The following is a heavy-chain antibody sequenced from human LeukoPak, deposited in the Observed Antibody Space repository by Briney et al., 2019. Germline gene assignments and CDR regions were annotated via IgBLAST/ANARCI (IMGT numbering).Heavy chain of an antibody. CDR2: INPNSGGT. CDR1: GYTFTGYY. Sequence: ASVKVSCKASGYTFTGYYMHWVRQAPGQGLEWMGWINPNSGGTNYAQKFQGRVTMTRDTSISTAYMELSRLRSDDTAVYYCARAGRLELLHYYYYGMDVWGQGTTVTVSS. J-gene: IGHJ6*02. CDR3: ARAGRLELLHYYYYGMDV. D-gene: IGHD1-7*01. V-gene: IGHV1-2*02.